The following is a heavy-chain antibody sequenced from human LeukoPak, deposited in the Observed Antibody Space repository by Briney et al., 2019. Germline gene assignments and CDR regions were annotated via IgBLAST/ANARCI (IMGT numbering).Heavy chain of an antibody. CDR3: VCNSGVGDFDY. V-gene: IGHV3-30*03. Sequence: GGSLRLSCAASGFTLSSYGMHWVRQAPGKGLEWVAVISYDGSNKYYADSVKGRFTISRDNSKNTLYLQMNSLRAEDTAVYYCVCNSGVGDFDYWGQGTLVTVSS. J-gene: IGHJ4*02. CDR2: ISYDGSNK. CDR1: GFTLSSYG. D-gene: IGHD2/OR15-2a*01.